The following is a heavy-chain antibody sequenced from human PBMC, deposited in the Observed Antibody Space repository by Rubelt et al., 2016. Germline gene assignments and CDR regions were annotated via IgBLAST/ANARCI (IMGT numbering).Heavy chain of an antibody. Sequence: GKGLEWVSYISSSSSTIYYADSVKGRFTISRDNAKNSLYLQMNSLRAEDTAVYYCAKSGGGVDTAMVADYYYYYGMDVWGQGTTVTVSS. V-gene: IGHV3-48*04. CDR2: ISSSSSTI. J-gene: IGHJ6*02. CDR3: AKSGGGVDTAMVADYYYYYGMDV. D-gene: IGHD5-18*01.